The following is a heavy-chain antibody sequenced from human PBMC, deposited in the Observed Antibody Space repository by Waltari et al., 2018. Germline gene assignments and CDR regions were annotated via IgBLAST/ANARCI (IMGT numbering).Heavy chain of an antibody. Sequence: QVQLQQWGAGLLKPSETLSLTCAVYGGSFSGYYWSWIRQPPGKGLEWIEEIHHSRSTNYTPSLKSRGTISVDTSKNQFSLKLSSVTAADTAVYYCASARRGVAGGNNFDYWGQGTLVTVSS. V-gene: IGHV4-34*01. D-gene: IGHD6-19*01. CDR1: GGSFSGYY. CDR3: ASARRGVAGGNNFDY. CDR2: IHHSRST. J-gene: IGHJ4*02.